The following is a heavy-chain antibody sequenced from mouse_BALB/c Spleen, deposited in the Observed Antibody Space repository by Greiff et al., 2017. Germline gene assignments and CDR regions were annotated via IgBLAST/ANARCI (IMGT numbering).Heavy chain of an antibody. Sequence: EVQGVESGGGLVKPGGSLKLSCAASGFTFSSYTMSWVRQTPEKRLEWVATISRGGSYTYYPDSVKGRFTISRDNAKNTLYLQMSSLKSEDTAMYYCTRDGVVEGDFDYWGQGTTLTVSS. CDR1: GFTFSSYT. J-gene: IGHJ2*01. CDR2: ISRGGSYT. V-gene: IGHV5-6-4*01. CDR3: TRDGVVEGDFDY. D-gene: IGHD1-1*01.